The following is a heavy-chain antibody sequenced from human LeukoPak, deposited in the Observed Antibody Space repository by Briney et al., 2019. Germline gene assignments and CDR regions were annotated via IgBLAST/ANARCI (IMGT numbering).Heavy chain of an antibody. CDR2: ISAYNGNT. V-gene: IGHV1-18*01. J-gene: IGHJ4*02. D-gene: IGHD2-2*01. CDR3: VRVDCSSTSCYRPDDY. Sequence: GASVKVSCKASGYTFTSYGISWVRQAPGQGLEWMGWISAYNGNTNYAQKLQGRVTMTTDTSTSTAYMELRSLRSDDTAVYYCVRVDCSSTSCYRPDDYWGQGTLVTVSS. CDR1: GYTFTSYG.